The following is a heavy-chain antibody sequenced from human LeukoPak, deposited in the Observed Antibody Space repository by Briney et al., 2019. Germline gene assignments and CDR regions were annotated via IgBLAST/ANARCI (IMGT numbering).Heavy chain of an antibody. CDR3: TTDPRFTVTPFDY. CDR1: GFTFSNAW. V-gene: IGHV3-15*01. Sequence: PGGSLRLSCAASGFAASGFTFSNAWMSWVRQAPGEGLEWVGRIKSKTDGGTTDYAAPVKGSFTISRDDSKNTLYLQMNSLKTENTAVYYCTTDPRFTVTPFDYWGQGTLVTVSS. D-gene: IGHD4-17*01. J-gene: IGHJ4*02. CDR2: IKSKTDGGTT.